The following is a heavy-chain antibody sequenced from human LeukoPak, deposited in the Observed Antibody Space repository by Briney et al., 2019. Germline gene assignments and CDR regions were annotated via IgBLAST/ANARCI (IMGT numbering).Heavy chain of an antibody. Sequence: GGSLRLSCAASGFTFSSYGMHWVRQAPGKGLVWVSRINSDGRTTSYADSVKGRFTISRDNAKNTVYLQMNSLRAEDTAVYYCGRDFYYGSGSLDYWGQGTLVTVSS. CDR3: GRDFYYGSGSLDY. J-gene: IGHJ4*02. D-gene: IGHD3-10*01. CDR1: GFTFSSYG. CDR2: INSDGRTT. V-gene: IGHV3-74*01.